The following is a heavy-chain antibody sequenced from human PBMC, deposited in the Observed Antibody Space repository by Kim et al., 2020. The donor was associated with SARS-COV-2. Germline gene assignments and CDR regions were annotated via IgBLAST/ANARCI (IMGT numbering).Heavy chain of an antibody. V-gene: IGHV3-64*01. CDR3: AREGGGDSDNSLDY. D-gene: IGHD2-21*01. CDR2: ITEDGGNT. CDR1: GFTFSRYP. J-gene: IGHJ4*02. Sequence: GGSLRLSCAASGFTFSRYPMHWVRQAPGKGLESVSAITEDGGNTYYSNSLKGRFTISRDNSKNTLYLKVGNLRGDDMAVYYCAREGGGDSDNSLDYWGQG.